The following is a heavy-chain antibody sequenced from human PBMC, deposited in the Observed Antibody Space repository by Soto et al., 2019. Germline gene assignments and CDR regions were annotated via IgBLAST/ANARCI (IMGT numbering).Heavy chain of an antibody. V-gene: IGHV3-21*01. CDR3: ARDPLFYGSGKNWFDP. Sequence: GGSLRLSCAASGFTFSSYSMNWVRQAPGKGLEWVSSIISSSSYIYYADSVKGRFTISRDNAKNSLYLQMNSLRAEDTAVYYCARDPLFYGSGKNWFDPWGQGTLVTVSS. J-gene: IGHJ5*02. D-gene: IGHD3-10*01. CDR1: GFTFSSYS. CDR2: IISSSSYI.